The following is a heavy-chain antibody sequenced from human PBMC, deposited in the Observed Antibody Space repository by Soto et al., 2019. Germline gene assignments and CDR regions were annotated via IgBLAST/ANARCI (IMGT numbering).Heavy chain of an antibody. J-gene: IGHJ4*02. CDR1: GFTFSICA. CDR3: ARAPNSFYDSSGYYYEGPDY. CDR2: ISCDGSNK. V-gene: IGHV3-30-3*01. D-gene: IGHD3-22*01. Sequence: GSLSLSWSASGFTFSICAMHWGRQAPGKGLGWVAVISCDGSNKYYADYVKGRFTISRDNSKNTLYLQMNSLRAEDTAVYYCARAPNSFYDSSGYYYEGPDYWGQGTLVTVSS.